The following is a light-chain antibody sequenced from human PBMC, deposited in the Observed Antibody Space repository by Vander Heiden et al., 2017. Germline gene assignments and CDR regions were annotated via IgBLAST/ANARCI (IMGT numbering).Light chain of an antibody. V-gene: IGLV1-44*01. CDR2: TNG. CDR3: AAWDGTLNGVV. Sequence: HSPLPPPPSSSPSPRPRVTIDCSGSRTNIGSDGVHWYQQVPGTAPKLLIHTNGQRPSGVPDRFSVSKSGTSASLAISGLQSEDEADYYCAAWDGTLNGVVFGGGTKLTVL. CDR1: RTNIGSDG. J-gene: IGLJ2*01.